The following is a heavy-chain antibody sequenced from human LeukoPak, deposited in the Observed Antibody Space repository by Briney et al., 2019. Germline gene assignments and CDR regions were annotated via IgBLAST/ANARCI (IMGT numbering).Heavy chain of an antibody. CDR2: ITSTGSTK. CDR3: ARGGKTTVTY. V-gene: IGHV3-11*01. D-gene: IGHD4-17*01. CDR1: GFTFSGYY. Sequence: GGSLRLSCAASGFTFSGYYMTWIRQAPGKGLEWISYITSTGSTKYYADSVKGRFTISRDNAKDSLYLQMNGLRVEDTAVYYCARGGKTTVTYWGQGTLVTVSS. J-gene: IGHJ4*02.